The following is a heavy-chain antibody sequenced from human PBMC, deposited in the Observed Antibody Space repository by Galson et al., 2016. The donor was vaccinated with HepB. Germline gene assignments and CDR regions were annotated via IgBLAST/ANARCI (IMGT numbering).Heavy chain of an antibody. Sequence: SLRLSCAASGFTFNNFAMNWVRQAPGKGLEWISTISNSGDNMYYTDSVKGRFTISRDNSKNTLYLQMNSLRAEDTAVYYCAKGGYSNGYPFSFDSWGQGTQVAVSS. J-gene: IGHJ4*02. CDR2: ISNSGDNM. D-gene: IGHD5-18*01. CDR3: AKGGYSNGYPFSFDS. CDR1: GFTFNNFA. V-gene: IGHV3-23*01.